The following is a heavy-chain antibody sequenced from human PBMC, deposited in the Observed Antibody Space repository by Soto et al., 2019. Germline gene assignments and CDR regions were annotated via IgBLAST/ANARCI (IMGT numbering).Heavy chain of an antibody. CDR2: ISYDGSNK. CDR3: AKDLSPSTHAFDI. J-gene: IGHJ3*02. V-gene: IGHV3-30*18. D-gene: IGHD2-2*01. CDR1: GFTFSSYG. Sequence: QVQLVESGGGVVQPGRSLRLSCAASGFTFSSYGMHWVRQAPGKGLEWVAVISYDGSNKYYADFVKGRFSISRDNSKNTLYLQMNSLRAEDTAVYYCAKDLSPSTHAFDIWGQGTMVTVSS.